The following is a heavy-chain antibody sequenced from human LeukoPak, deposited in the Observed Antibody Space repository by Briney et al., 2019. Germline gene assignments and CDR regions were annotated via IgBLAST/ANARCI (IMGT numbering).Heavy chain of an antibody. Sequence: GGSLRLSCAASGFTFSTYAMTWVRQAPGRGLEWVSTISGSGGSTYYADSVKGRFTVSRDNSKNTLYLQMNSLRAEDTAVYYCARDGEGGTYSNYWGQGTLVTVSS. V-gene: IGHV3-23*01. CDR2: ISGSGGST. CDR3: ARDGEGGTYSNY. J-gene: IGHJ4*02. D-gene: IGHD1-26*01. CDR1: GFTFSTYA.